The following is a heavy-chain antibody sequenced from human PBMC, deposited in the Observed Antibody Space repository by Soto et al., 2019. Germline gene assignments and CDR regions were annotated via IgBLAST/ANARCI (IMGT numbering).Heavy chain of an antibody. J-gene: IGHJ4*02. D-gene: IGHD3-10*01. V-gene: IGHV3-33*01. Sequence: GGSLRLSCAASGFTFSSYGMHWVRQAPGKGLEWVAVIWYDGSNKYYADSVKGRFTISRDNSKNTLYLQMNSLRAEDTAVYYCARDKALMALDYWGQGTLVTVSS. CDR3: ARDKALMALDY. CDR1: GFTFSSYG. CDR2: IWYDGSNK.